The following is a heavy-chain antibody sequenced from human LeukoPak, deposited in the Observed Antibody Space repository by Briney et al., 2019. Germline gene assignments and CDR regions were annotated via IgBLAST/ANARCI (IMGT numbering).Heavy chain of an antibody. V-gene: IGHV3-7*01. CDR3: AKDYYDGQYSFDAFDI. Sequence: TGGSLRLSCAASGFTISGFFMTWVRQAPGKGLEWVANIKEDGSEKYYVDSVRGRFTISRDNAKNSLYLQMNNLRAEDTAVYYCAKDYYDGQYSFDAFDIWGQGTMVTVSS. CDR2: IKEDGSEK. D-gene: IGHD3-22*01. CDR1: GFTISGFF. J-gene: IGHJ3*02.